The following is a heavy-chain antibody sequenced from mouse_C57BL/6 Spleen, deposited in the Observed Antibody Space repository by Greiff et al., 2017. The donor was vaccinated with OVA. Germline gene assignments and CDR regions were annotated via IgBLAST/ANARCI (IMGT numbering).Heavy chain of an antibody. J-gene: IGHJ1*03. V-gene: IGHV1-50*01. CDR2: IDPSDSYT. CDR3: ARPSCYHGSSCYFDV. Sequence: QVQLQQPGAELVMPGASVKLSCKASGYTFTSYWMQWVKQRPGQGLEWIGEIDPSDSYTNSNQKFKGQATLTVDTSSSTAYMQLSSLTSEDSAVSYCARPSCYHGSSCYFDVWGKGTTVTVSS. CDR1: GYTFTSYW. D-gene: IGHD1-1*01.